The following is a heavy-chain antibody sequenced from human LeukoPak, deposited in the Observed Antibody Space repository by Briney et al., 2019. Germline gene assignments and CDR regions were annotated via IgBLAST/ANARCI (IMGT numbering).Heavy chain of an antibody. D-gene: IGHD1-1*01. Sequence: ASVKVSCKASGYTFSDYYTHWVRQAPGQGLERMGWINPNSGGTRYAQQFQGRVTITRDTSIGTVYMELSTLRSDDTAVYYCARDLSNSSNWELDYWGQGTLVTVSS. CDR2: INPNSGGT. J-gene: IGHJ4*02. CDR1: GYTFSDYY. CDR3: ARDLSNSSNWELDY. V-gene: IGHV1-2*02.